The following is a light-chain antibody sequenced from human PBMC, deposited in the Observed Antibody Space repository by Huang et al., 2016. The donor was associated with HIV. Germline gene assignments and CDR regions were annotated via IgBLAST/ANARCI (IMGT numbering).Light chain of an antibody. Sequence: DIQMTQSPSTLTASVGDRVTITCRASQSISSSLDWYQQKPGAVPKLLIYKSSSLESGVPSRFSGSGSGTEFTLTISSLQPDDLATYYCQQYNSYSVTFGQGTKLEI. CDR3: QQYNSYSVT. CDR2: KSS. J-gene: IGKJ2*01. CDR1: QSISSS. V-gene: IGKV1-5*03.